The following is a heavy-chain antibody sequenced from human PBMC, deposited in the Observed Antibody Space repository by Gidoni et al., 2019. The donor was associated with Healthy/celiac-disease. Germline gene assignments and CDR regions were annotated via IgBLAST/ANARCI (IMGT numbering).Heavy chain of an antibody. CDR3: ARDLVGATDY. J-gene: IGHJ4*02. Sequence: EVQLVESGGGLVKPGGSLRLSCSASGFTFSSYSMNWVRQAQGKGLEWVSSISSSSSYIYYADSVKGRFTISRDNAKNSLYLQMNSLRAEDTAVYYCARDLVGATDYWGQGTLVTVSS. CDR2: ISSSSSYI. CDR1: GFTFSSYS. D-gene: IGHD1-26*01. V-gene: IGHV3-21*01.